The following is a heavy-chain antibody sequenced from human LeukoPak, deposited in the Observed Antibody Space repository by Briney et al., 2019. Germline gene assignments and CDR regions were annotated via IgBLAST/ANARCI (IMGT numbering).Heavy chain of an antibody. Sequence: PGGSLRLSCAASVFTFSSYAISGVPEAPGEGGGWVSCISGSGGSTYYSDSVKGRFTISRDNSKNTLYLQLNSLRAEDTAVYYCAKDRSSGWYDAFDIWGQGTMVIVSS. CDR1: VFTFSSYA. CDR3: AKDRSSGWYDAFDI. CDR2: ISGSGGST. J-gene: IGHJ3*02. D-gene: IGHD6-19*01. V-gene: IGHV3-23*01.